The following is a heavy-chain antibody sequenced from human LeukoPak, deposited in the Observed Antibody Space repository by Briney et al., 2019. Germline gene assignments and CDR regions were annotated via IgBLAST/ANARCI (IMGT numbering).Heavy chain of an antibody. V-gene: IGHV1-8*01. J-gene: IGHJ6*03. D-gene: IGHD3-9*01. CDR2: MNPNSGDT. CDR3: ARSKVLTGYYRFGWYYYMDV. Sequence: GASVKVSCKTSGYTFTSYDINWVRQATGQGLEWMGWMNPNSGDTRYAQEFQGRVTMTRNTSINTAYLELSSLRSEDTAVYYCARSKVLTGYYRFGWYYYMDVWGKGTTVTISS. CDR1: GYTFTSYD.